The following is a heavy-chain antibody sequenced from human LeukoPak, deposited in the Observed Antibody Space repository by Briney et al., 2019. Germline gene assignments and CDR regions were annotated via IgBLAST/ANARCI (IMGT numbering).Heavy chain of an antibody. CDR1: GFTFSSYW. Sequence: PGGSPRLSCAASGFTFSSYWMHWVRQAPGKGLAWVSRISSDGSSTNYADSVKGRFTISRDNAKNTLYLQMNSLRADDTAVYYCASAYNFYQNFDSWGQGTLVTVSS. CDR3: ASAYNFYQNFDS. CDR2: ISSDGSST. D-gene: IGHD3-3*01. J-gene: IGHJ4*02. V-gene: IGHV3-74*01.